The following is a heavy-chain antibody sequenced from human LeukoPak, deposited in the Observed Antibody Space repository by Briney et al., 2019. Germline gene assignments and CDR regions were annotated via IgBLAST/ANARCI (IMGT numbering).Heavy chain of an antibody. CDR1: GGSISSYY. V-gene: IGHV4-4*07. CDR2: IYTSGST. Sequence: LETLSLTCTVSGGSISSYYWSWIRQPAGKGLEWIGRIYTSGSTNYNPSLKSRVTMSVDTSKNQFSLKLSSVTAADTAVYYCARASLDYDYVWGTAMGFDYWGQGTLVTVSS. J-gene: IGHJ4*02. CDR3: ARASLDYDYVWGTAMGFDY. D-gene: IGHD3-16*01.